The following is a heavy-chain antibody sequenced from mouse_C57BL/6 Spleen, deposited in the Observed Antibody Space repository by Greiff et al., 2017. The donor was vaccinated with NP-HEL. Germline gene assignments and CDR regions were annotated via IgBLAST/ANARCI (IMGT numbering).Heavy chain of an antibody. D-gene: IGHD2-4*01. CDR3: ARPYDYDGDWYFDV. J-gene: IGHJ1*03. Sequence: DVQLVESGGDLVKPGGSLKLSCAASGFTFSSYGMSWVRQTPDKRLEWVATISSGGSYTYYPDSVKGRFTISRDNAKNTLYLQMSSLKSEDTAMYYCARPYDYDGDWYFDVWGTGTTVTVSS. V-gene: IGHV5-6*01. CDR1: GFTFSSYG. CDR2: ISSGGSYT.